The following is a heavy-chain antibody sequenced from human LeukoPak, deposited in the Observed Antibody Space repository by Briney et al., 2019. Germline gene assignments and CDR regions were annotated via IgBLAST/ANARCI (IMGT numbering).Heavy chain of an antibody. Sequence: SETLSLTCTVSGGSISSYYWSWIRQPPGKGLEWIGYIYTSGSTNYNPSLKSRVTMSVDTSKNQFSLKLSSVTAADTAVYYCARWDPRDGYPTGFDYWGQGTLVTVSS. CDR2: IYTSGST. CDR1: GGSISSYY. D-gene: IGHD5-24*01. CDR3: ARWDPRDGYPTGFDY. J-gene: IGHJ4*02. V-gene: IGHV4-4*08.